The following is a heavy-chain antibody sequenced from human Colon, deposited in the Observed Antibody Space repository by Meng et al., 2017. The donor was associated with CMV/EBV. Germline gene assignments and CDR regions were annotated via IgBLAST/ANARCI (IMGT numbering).Heavy chain of an antibody. D-gene: IGHD2-21*01. J-gene: IGHJ4*02. Sequence: GSLRLSCAVSGGSVGSSRYFWGWIRQTPGKGLQWIGSIFYNGRTDYSPSLKSRVTLSVDTSKSEISLKLSSVTAADTAVYYCARGPLIPKNSFDYWGQGTLVTVSS. V-gene: IGHV4-39*07. CDR1: GGSVGSSRYF. CDR3: ARGPLIPKNSFDY. CDR2: IFYNGRT.